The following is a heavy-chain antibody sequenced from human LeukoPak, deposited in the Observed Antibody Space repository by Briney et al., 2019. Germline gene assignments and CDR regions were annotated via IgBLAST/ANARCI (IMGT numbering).Heavy chain of an antibody. V-gene: IGHV4-59*08. J-gene: IGHJ4*02. CDR1: GGPISDYY. Sequence: PSETLSLTCTVSGGPISDYYWTWIRQSPGKGLEWIGYIYYSGSTSYNPSLESRVTISVDTSKDQFSLKVNSVTAADTATYFCARQTFPSMFIDFWGQGALVTVSS. D-gene: IGHD2-21*01. CDR2: IYYSGST. CDR3: ARQTFPSMFIDF.